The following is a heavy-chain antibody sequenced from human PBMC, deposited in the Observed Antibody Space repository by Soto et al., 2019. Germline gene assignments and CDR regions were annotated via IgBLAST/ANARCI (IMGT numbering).Heavy chain of an antibody. D-gene: IGHD3-10*01. CDR3: ARPTGLYYYGSGSYMD. J-gene: IGHJ4*02. Sequence: SETLSLTCTVSGGSIISSSYYWGWIRQPPGKVLEWIGSIYYSGSTYYNPSLKSRVTISVDTSKNQFSLKLSSVTAADTAVYYCARPTGLYYYGSGSYMDWGQGTLVTVSS. CDR1: GGSIISSSYY. V-gene: IGHV4-39*01. CDR2: IYYSGST.